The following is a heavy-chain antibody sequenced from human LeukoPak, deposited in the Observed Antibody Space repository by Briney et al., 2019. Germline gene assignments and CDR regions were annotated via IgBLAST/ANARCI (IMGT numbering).Heavy chain of an antibody. V-gene: IGHV3-23*01. CDR2: ITGSGGST. CDR1: GFTFSSYE. D-gene: IGHD5-18*01. Sequence: PGGSLRLSCAASGFTFSSYEMHWVRQAPGKGLEWVSAITGSGGSTYYADSVKGRFTISRDNSKNTLYLQMNSLRAEDTAVYYCAKDTASSWWYFDLWGRGTLVTVSS. J-gene: IGHJ2*01. CDR3: AKDTASSWWYFDL.